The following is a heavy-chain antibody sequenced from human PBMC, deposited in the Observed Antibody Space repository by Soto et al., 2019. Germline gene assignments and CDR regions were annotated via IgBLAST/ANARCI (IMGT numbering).Heavy chain of an antibody. V-gene: IGHV4-59*01. CDR2: AYYSGDT. CDR3: ARDRSTYGGGGTGEVKENWFDP. Sequence: SETLALTCSVSGGSISRYYWSWIRQPPGKGLEWIGYAYYSGDTGYNPSLKSRVTMAVDTPKNQVSLKLSSVTAADTAVYYCARDRSTYGGGGTGEVKENWFDPWGQGAL. J-gene: IGHJ5*02. CDR1: GGSISRYY. D-gene: IGHD2-8*01.